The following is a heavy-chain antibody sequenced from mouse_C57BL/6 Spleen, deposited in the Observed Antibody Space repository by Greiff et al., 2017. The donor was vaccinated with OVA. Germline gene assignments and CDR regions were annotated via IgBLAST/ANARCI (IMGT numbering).Heavy chain of an antibody. V-gene: IGHV14-1*01. J-gene: IGHJ2*01. CDR1: GFNIKDYY. CDR2: IDPEDGDT. D-gene: IGHD2-4*01. Sequence: EVKLMESGAELVRPGASVKLSCTASGFNIKDYYMHWVKQRPEQGLEWIGRIDPEDGDTEYAPKFQGKATMTADTSSNTAYLQLSSLTSEDTAVYYCTTNYYDYGSYYFDYWGQGTTLTVSS. CDR3: TTNYYDYGSYYFDY.